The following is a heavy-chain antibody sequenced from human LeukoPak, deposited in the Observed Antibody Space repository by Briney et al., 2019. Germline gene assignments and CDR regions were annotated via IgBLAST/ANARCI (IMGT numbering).Heavy chain of an antibody. CDR2: ISYDGSNK. D-gene: IGHD3-22*01. Sequence: GRSLRLSCAASGFTFSSYGMHWVRQAPGKGLEWVAVISYDGSNKYYADSVKGRFTISRDNSKNTLYLQMNSLRAEDTAVYYCAKDKAYDSSGAFDYWGQGTLVTVSS. CDR3: AKDKAYDSSGAFDY. V-gene: IGHV3-30*18. J-gene: IGHJ4*02. CDR1: GFTFSSYG.